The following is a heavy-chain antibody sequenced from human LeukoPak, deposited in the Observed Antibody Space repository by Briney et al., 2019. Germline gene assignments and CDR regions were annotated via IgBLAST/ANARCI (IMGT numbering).Heavy chain of an antibody. J-gene: IGHJ6*02. Sequence: ASVKVSCKASGYTFTSYYMHWVRQAPGQGLGWMGIINPSGGITSYAQKFQGRVTMTRDTSTSTVYMELSSLRSEDTAVYYCARETAVAGTSYGMDVWGQGTTVTVSS. V-gene: IGHV1-46*01. CDR2: INPSGGIT. CDR3: ARETAVAGTSYGMDV. CDR1: GYTFTSYY. D-gene: IGHD6-19*01.